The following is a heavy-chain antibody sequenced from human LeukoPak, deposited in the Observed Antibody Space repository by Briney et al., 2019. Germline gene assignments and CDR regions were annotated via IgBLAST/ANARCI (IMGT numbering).Heavy chain of an antibody. CDR2: ISTYNGET. CDR3: ARGVDDFGDFCFDY. J-gene: IGHJ4*02. Sequence: GASVKVSCKASGYTFTSYGIGWVRQVPGQGLEWMGWISTYNGETNYAEKVQGRVTLTTDTSTNTAYMEMRSLRSDDTAIYYCARGVDDFGDFCFDYWGRGTQVTVSS. CDR1: GYTFTSYG. D-gene: IGHD4-17*01. V-gene: IGHV1-18*01.